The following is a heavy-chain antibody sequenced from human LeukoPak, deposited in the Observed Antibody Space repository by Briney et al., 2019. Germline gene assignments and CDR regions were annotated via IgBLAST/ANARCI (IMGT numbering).Heavy chain of an antibody. J-gene: IGHJ6*02. V-gene: IGHV1-69*13. Sequence: SVKVSCKASGGTFSSYAISWVRQAPGQGLEWMGGIIPIFGTANYAQKFKGRVTITADESTSTAYMELSSLRSEDTAVYYCARSRDFWSGYSHNYYGMDVWGQGTTVTVSS. CDR2: IIPIFGTA. CDR1: GGTFSSYA. D-gene: IGHD3-3*01. CDR3: ARSRDFWSGYSHNYYGMDV.